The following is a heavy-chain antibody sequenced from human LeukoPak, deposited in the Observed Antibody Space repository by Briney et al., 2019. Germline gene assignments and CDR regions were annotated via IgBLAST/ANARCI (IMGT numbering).Heavy chain of an antibody. J-gene: IGHJ4*02. CDR1: GYTFTSYY. V-gene: IGHV1-46*01. D-gene: IGHD5-18*01. Sequence: ASVKVSCKASGYTFTSYYMHWVRQAPGKGLEWTGIINPSGGSTSYAQKFQGRVTMTRDTSTSTVYMELSSLRSEDTAVYYCARVARGYSYGDWYFDYWGQGTLVTVSS. CDR3: ARVARGYSYGDWYFDY. CDR2: INPSGGST.